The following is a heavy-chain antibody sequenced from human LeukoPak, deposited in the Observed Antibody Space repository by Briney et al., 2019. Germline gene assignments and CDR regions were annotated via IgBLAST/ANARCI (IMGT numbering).Heavy chain of an antibody. Sequence: GESLKISCKGSGYSFTSYWIGWVRQTPGKGLEWMGIIYPGDSDTRYSPSFQGQVTISGDKSISTAHLQWSSLKASDTAMYYCARYLGYSYGYYYYYYMDVWGKGTTVTVSS. CDR3: ARYLGYSYGYYYYYYMDV. CDR2: IYPGDSDT. D-gene: IGHD5-18*01. J-gene: IGHJ6*03. V-gene: IGHV5-51*06. CDR1: GYSFTSYW.